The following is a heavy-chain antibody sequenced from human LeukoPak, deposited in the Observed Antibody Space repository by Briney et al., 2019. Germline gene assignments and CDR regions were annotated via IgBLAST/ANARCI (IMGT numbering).Heavy chain of an antibody. Sequence: GGTLRLSCAASGFTFSSYGMSWVRQAPGKGLEWVSAISGSGGSTIYYADSVKGRFTISRDNAKNPLYLQMNSLRAEDTAVYYCARAIYDSSGCYFDYWGQGTLVTVSS. D-gene: IGHD3-22*01. CDR3: ARAIYDSSGCYFDY. CDR1: GFTFSSYG. V-gene: IGHV3-23*01. CDR2: ISGSGGSTI. J-gene: IGHJ4*02.